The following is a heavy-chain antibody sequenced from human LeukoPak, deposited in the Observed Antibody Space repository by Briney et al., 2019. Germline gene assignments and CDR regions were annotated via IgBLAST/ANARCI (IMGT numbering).Heavy chain of an antibody. V-gene: IGHV3-21*01. Sequence: GGSLRLSCAASGFTFSSYTVNWVRQAPGKGLEWVSSISSTSSYIYYSDSVKGRFTISRDNAKSSLFLQMNSLRAEDTAVYHCARDLKVVVAATAYYSGMDVWGQGTTVTVSS. CDR2: ISSTSSYI. CDR1: GFTFSSYT. D-gene: IGHD2-15*01. J-gene: IGHJ6*02. CDR3: ARDLKVVVAATAYYSGMDV.